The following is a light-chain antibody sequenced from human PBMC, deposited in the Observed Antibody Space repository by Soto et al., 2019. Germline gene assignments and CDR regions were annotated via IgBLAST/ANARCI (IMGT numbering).Light chain of an antibody. CDR1: SSNIGSNT. CDR2: SND. V-gene: IGLV1-44*01. CDR3: AAWDDSLHAVV. J-gene: IGLJ2*01. Sequence: QSVLAQPPSASGTPGQRVTISCSGSSSNIGSNTVNWYQHLPGTAPKLLIYSNDQRPSGVPDRFSGSKSGTSASLAISGLQSEDEADYFCAAWDDSLHAVVFGGGTQLTVL.